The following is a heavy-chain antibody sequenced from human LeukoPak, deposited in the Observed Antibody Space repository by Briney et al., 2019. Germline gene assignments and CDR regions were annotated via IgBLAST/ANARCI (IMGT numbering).Heavy chain of an antibody. D-gene: IGHD5-12*01. Sequence: PSETLSLTCTVSGGSISSSSYYWGWIRQPPGKGLEWIGSIHYSGSTYYNPSLKSRVTISVDTSKNQFSLKLSSVTAADTAVYYCARDSSFFNIATRFDYWGQGTLVTVSS. CDR1: GGSISSSSYY. J-gene: IGHJ4*02. CDR2: IHYSGST. CDR3: ARDSSFFNIATRFDY. V-gene: IGHV4-39*07.